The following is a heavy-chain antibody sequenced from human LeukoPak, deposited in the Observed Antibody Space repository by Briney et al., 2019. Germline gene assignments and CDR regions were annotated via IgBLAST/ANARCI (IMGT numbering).Heavy chain of an antibody. V-gene: IGHV4-39*01. Sequence: SETLSLTCTVSGGSISSSSYYWGWIRQPPGKGLEWIGRIYYSGSTYYNPSLKSRVTISVDTSKNQFSLKLSSVTAADTAVYYCARQTKDGYNYRDAFDIWGQGTMVTVSS. CDR2: IYYSGST. D-gene: IGHD5-24*01. CDR3: ARQTKDGYNYRDAFDI. J-gene: IGHJ3*02. CDR1: GGSISSSSYY.